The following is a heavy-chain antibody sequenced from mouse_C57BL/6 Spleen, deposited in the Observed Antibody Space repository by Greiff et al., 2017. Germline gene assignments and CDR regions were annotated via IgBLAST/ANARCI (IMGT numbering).Heavy chain of an antibody. J-gene: IGHJ3*01. D-gene: IGHD1-1*01. CDR1: GYAFTNYL. V-gene: IGHV1-54*01. CDR2: INPGSGGT. CDR3: LFYCSAGFAY. Sequence: QVQLQQSGAELVRPGTSVKVSCKASGYAFTNYLMEWVKQRPGQGLEWIGVINPGSGGTNYNKKFKGKATLTADKSSSTAYMQLSSLTSEDSAVYCCLFYCSAGFAYWGQGTLVTVSA.